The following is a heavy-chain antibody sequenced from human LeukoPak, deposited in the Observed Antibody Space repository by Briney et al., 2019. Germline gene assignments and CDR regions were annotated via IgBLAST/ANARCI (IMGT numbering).Heavy chain of an antibody. V-gene: IGHV4-34*01. CDR2: INHSGST. J-gene: IGHJ5*02. Sequence: SETLSLTCAVYGGSFSGYYWSWIRQPPGKGLEWIGEINHSGSTNYNPSLKSRVTISVDTSKNQFSLRLSSVTAADTAVYYCARGGGYNWFDPWGQGTLVTVSS. CDR3: ARGGGYNWFDP. CDR1: GGSFSGYY.